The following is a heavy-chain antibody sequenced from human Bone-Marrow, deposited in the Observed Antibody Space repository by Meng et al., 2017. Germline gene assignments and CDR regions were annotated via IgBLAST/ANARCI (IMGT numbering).Heavy chain of an antibody. Sequence: EVQLVEAGGGLVQPGGSLKLSCAASGFTFSGSAMHWVRQASGKGLEWVGRIRSKANSYATAYAASVKGRFTISRDDSKNTAYLQMNSLKTEDTAVYYCTLTVTTQFDYWGQGTLVTASS. CDR1: GFTFSGSA. CDR2: IRSKANSYAT. V-gene: IGHV3-73*02. CDR3: TLTVTTQFDY. J-gene: IGHJ4*02. D-gene: IGHD4-17*01.